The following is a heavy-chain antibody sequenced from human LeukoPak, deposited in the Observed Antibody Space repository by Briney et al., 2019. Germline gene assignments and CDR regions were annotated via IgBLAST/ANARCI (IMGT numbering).Heavy chain of an antibody. CDR3: AKGSGYSYGYDAFDI. Sequence: GGSLRLSCAASGFTFSSYAMSWVRQAPGKGLEWVAVIWYDGSNKYYADSVKGRFTISRDNSKNTLYLQMNSLRAEDTAVYYCAKGSGYSYGYDAFDIWGQGTMVTVSS. V-gene: IGHV3-33*06. D-gene: IGHD5-18*01. CDR1: GFTFSSYA. CDR2: IWYDGSNK. J-gene: IGHJ3*02.